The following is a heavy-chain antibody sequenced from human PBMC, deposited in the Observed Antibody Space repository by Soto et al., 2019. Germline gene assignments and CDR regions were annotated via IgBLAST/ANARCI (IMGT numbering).Heavy chain of an antibody. Sequence: ASVKVSCKASGYTFTSYYMHWVRQAPGQGLEWMGIINPSGGSTSYAQKFQGRVTMTRDTSTSTVYMELSSLRSEDTAVYYCARSHYYDSSGVSGAFDIWGQGTMVNRLL. D-gene: IGHD3-22*01. CDR2: INPSGGST. CDR3: ARSHYYDSSGVSGAFDI. CDR1: GYTFTSYY. V-gene: IGHV1-46*01. J-gene: IGHJ3*02.